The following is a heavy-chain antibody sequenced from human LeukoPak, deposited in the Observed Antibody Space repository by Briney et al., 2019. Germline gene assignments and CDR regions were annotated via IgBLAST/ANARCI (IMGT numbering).Heavy chain of an antibody. CDR3: AKYGVVARPHYLDY. CDR2: IKQDGSEK. D-gene: IGHD3-22*01. Sequence: PGGSLRLSCAASGFTFSNYWMNWVRQAPGKGLEWVANIKQDGSEKYYVDSVKGRFTISRDNSKSTLYLQMNSLRGDDTAVYYCAKYGVVARPHYLDYWGQGTLVTVSS. J-gene: IGHJ4*02. V-gene: IGHV3-7*03. CDR1: GFTFSNYW.